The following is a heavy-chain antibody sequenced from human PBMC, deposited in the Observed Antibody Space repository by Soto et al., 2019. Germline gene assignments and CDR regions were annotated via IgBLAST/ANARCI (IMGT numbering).Heavy chain of an antibody. CDR1: GGSISSSSYY. CDR2: IYYSGST. Sequence: QLQLQESGPGLVKPSETLSLTCTVSGGSISSSSYYWGWIRQPPGKGLEWIGSIYYSGSTYYNPSLNSRVTIAVDTSKNHFSLKLSSVTAADTAVYYCARRLPYYDFWSGFGHHDAFDIWGQGTMVTVSS. CDR3: ARRLPYYDFWSGFGHHDAFDI. D-gene: IGHD3-3*01. V-gene: IGHV4-39*01. J-gene: IGHJ3*02.